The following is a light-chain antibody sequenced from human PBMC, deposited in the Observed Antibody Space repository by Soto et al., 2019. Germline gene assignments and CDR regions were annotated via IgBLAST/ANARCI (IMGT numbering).Light chain of an antibody. CDR3: SAYTTSSTLV. CDR1: SSDVGAYNF. Sequence: QSVLTQPASVSGSPGQSITISCTGTSSDVGAYNFVSWHQQHPGKAPKLMIYEVIHRPSGISTRFSGSKSGNTASLTISGVQAEDEADYYCSAYTTSSTLVFGTGTKVTVL. CDR2: EVI. V-gene: IGLV2-14*01. J-gene: IGLJ1*01.